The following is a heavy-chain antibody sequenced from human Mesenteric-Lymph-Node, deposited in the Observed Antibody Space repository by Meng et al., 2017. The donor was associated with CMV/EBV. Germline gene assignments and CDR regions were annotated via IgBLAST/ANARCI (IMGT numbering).Heavy chain of an antibody. D-gene: IGHD6-13*01. Sequence: GGSISSSSYYWGWIRQPPGKGLEWIGSIYYSGSTYYNPSLKSRVTISVDTSKNQFSLKLGSVTAADTAVYYCATQGGYSSSSPPFDYWGQGTLVTVSS. J-gene: IGHJ4*02. CDR1: GGSISSSSYY. CDR2: IYYSGST. CDR3: ATQGGYSSSSPPFDY. V-gene: IGHV4-39*01.